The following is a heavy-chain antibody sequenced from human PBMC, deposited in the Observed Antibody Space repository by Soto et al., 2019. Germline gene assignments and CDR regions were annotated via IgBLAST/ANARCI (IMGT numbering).Heavy chain of an antibody. J-gene: IGHJ6*02. V-gene: IGHV4-30-4*01. CDR3: ARDLSYSGYYYGMDV. CDR1: GGSISSGDYY. CDR2: IYYSGST. D-gene: IGHD4-4*01. Sequence: PSETLSLTGTVSGGSISSGDYYWSWIRQPPGKGLEWIGYIYYSGSTYYNPSLKSRVTISVDTSKNQFSLKLSSVTAADTAVYYCARDLSYSGYYYGMDVWGQGTTVTVSS.